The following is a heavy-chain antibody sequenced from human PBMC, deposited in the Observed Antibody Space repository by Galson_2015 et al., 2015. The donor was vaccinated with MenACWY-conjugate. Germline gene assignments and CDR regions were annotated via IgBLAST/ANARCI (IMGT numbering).Heavy chain of an antibody. CDR2: TYYRSKWYN. J-gene: IGHJ6*03. CDR1: GDSVSSSIAA. V-gene: IGHV6-1*01. Sequence: CAISGDSVSSSIAAWNWIRQSPSRGLEWLGRTYYRSKWYNYYVVSVKSRITINPDTSKNQFSLQLNSVTPEDTAVYYCAGDLGYIDVWDKGTTVTVSS. CDR3: AGDLGYIDV.